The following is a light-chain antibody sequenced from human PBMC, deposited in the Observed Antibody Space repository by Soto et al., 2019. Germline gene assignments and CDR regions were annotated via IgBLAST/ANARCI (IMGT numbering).Light chain of an antibody. CDR3: QHHNSYSC. CDR1: QGISSY. J-gene: IGKJ5*01. Sequence: IQLTQSPSSLSASVGDRVTITCRASQGISSYLAWYQQKPGKAPKLLIYAASTLQSGGPSRFSGSGSGTAFTLTSSSLQPSDFATYYCQHHNSYSCFGQGTRLEIK. V-gene: IGKV1-9*01. CDR2: AAS.